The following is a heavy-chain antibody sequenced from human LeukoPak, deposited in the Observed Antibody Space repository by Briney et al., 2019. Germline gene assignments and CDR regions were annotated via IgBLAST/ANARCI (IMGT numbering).Heavy chain of an antibody. CDR2: IYYSGST. Sequence: SETLSLTCTVSGGSISSGGYYWSWIRQHPGKGLEWIGYIYYSGSTYYNPSLKSRVTISVDTSKNQFSLELSSVTAADTAVYYCARDRGGSYVLGFFDYWGQGTLVTVSS. J-gene: IGHJ4*02. D-gene: IGHD1-26*01. CDR3: ARDRGGSYVLGFFDY. V-gene: IGHV4-31*03. CDR1: GGSISSGGYY.